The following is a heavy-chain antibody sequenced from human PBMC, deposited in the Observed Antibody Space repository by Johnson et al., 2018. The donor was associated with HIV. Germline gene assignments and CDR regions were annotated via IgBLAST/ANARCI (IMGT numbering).Heavy chain of an antibody. J-gene: IGHJ3*02. V-gene: IGHV3-7*03. D-gene: IGHD6-6*01. CDR2: TQQDGSGK. Sequence: MQLVESGGDVVQPGRSLRLSCAASGFTFSTYTMHWVRQAPGKGLEWVAQTQQDGSGKLYVSSLRGRITISRDNAKNSLYLQMNSLRAEDTALYYCARDSGQQLADAFDNWGQGTMVTVSS. CDR1: GFTFSTYT. CDR3: ARDSGQQLADAFDN.